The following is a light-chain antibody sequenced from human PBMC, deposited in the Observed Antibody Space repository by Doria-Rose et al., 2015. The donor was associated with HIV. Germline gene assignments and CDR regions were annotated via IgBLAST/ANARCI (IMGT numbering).Light chain of an antibody. CDR2: WAS. Sequence: ATINCKSSQSVLYSSNNKNYLAWYQQKPGQPPKLLIYWASTRESGVPDRFSGSGSGTDFSLTISSLQAEDVAVYYCQQYYSTPYTFGQGTRLEIK. J-gene: IGKJ2*01. CDR3: QQYYSTPYT. V-gene: IGKV4-1*01. CDR1: QSVLYSSNNKNY.